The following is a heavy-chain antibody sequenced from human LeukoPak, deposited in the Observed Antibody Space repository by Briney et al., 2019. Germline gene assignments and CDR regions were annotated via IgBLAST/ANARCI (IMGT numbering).Heavy chain of an antibody. J-gene: IGHJ3*02. D-gene: IGHD3-10*01. V-gene: IGHV3-53*01. CDR2: IYSGGST. CDR3: ARDGVGTGQNDAFDI. Sequence: PGGSLRLSCAASGFTVSSNYMSWVRQAPGKGLEWVSVIYSGGSTYYADSVKGRFTISRDNSKNTLFLQMNSLRAEDTAVYYCARDGVGTGQNDAFDIWGQGTMVTVSS. CDR1: GFTVSSNY.